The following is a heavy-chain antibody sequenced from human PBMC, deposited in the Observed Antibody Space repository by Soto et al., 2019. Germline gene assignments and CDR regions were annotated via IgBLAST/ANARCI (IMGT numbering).Heavy chain of an antibody. V-gene: IGHV4-39*01. CDR3: ARQGKRITIFGVVTGGLDV. J-gene: IGHJ6*02. D-gene: IGHD3-3*01. CDR2: IHYSGTT. CDR1: GGSISISTYF. Sequence: QLQLQESGPGLVKPSETLSLTCSVSGGSISISTYFWVWIRQPPGKGLEWIGSIHYSGTTYYSPSLKSRLTISVYTSQNQFSLNLTSVTAADTAVYYCARQGKRITIFGVVTGGLDVWGQGTTVTIS.